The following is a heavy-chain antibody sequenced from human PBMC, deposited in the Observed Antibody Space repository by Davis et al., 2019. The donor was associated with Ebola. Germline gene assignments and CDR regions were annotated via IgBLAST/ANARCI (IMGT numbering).Heavy chain of an antibody. D-gene: IGHD6-19*01. CDR3: TRASFGYNSGWYADY. Sequence: ASVKVSCKASGYTFTNYYMHWVRQAPGQRLEWMGWVHGGNGNTKYSQRFQGRVTITTDTSASTVYLDLTSLRSDDTAVFYCTRASFGYNSGWYADYWGPGSLVTVSS. CDR2: VHGGNGNT. V-gene: IGHV1-3*01. CDR1: GYTFTNYY. J-gene: IGHJ4*02.